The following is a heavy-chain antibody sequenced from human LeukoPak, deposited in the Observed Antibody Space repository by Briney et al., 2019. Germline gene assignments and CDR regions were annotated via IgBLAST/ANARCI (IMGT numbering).Heavy chain of an antibody. Sequence: GGSLRLSCVASGLTFSKYWMSWLRQAPGKGLEWVANISGAGGLKQYDDSVKSRFTIARDNAKNSLYLQMNSLRVEDTAVYYCAFSTNWAYWFDPWGQGTQVTVSS. V-gene: IGHV3-7*05. J-gene: IGHJ5*02. CDR2: ISGAGGLK. D-gene: IGHD3-3*02. CDR3: AFSTNWAYWFDP. CDR1: GLTFSKYW.